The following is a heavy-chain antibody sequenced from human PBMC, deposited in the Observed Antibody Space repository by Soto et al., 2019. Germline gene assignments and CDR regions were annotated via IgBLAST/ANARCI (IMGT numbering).Heavy chain of an antibody. J-gene: IGHJ4*02. CDR2: IYSGGST. V-gene: IGHV3-53*01. CDR3: ARESRYCSGGSCYGFDY. CDR1: GFTVSSNY. Sequence: GGSLRLSCAASGFTVSSNYMSWVRQAPGKGLEWVSVIYSGGSTYYADSVKGRFTITRDNSKNTLYLQMNSLRAEDTAVYYGARESRYCSGGSCYGFDYWGQGTLVTVSS. D-gene: IGHD2-15*01.